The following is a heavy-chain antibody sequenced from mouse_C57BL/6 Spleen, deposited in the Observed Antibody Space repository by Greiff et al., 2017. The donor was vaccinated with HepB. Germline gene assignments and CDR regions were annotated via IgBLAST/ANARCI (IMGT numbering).Heavy chain of an antibody. CDR3: TRVGGDYVPFAY. V-gene: IGHV5-9-1*02. CDR1: GFTFSSYA. J-gene: IGHJ3*01. Sequence: EVKLVESGEGLVKPGGSLKLSCAASGFTFSSYAMSWVRQTPEKRLEWVAYISSGGDYIYYADTLKGRFTISRENSRNTLYLQMSSLKSEDTAMYYCTRVGGDYVPFAYWGQGTLVTVSA. D-gene: IGHD2-4*01. CDR2: ISSGGDYI.